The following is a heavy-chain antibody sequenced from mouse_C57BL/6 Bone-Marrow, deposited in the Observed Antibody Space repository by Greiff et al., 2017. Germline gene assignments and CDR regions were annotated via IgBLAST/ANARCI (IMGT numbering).Heavy chain of an antibody. CDR3: ERGGSYGYCAMDY. J-gene: IGHJ4*01. D-gene: IGHD1-1*02. Sequence: QVQLQQSGAELVKPGASVKMSCKASGYTFTSYWITWVKQRPGQGLEWIGDIYPGSGSTNYNEKFKSKATLTVDTSSSTAYMQLSSLTSEDSAVYYCERGGSYGYCAMDYWGQGTSVTVSS. V-gene: IGHV1-55*01. CDR2: IYPGSGST. CDR1: GYTFTSYW.